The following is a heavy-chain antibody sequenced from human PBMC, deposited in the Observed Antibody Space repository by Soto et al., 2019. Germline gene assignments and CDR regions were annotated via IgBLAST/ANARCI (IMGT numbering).Heavy chain of an antibody. CDR2: ISYDGSNK. CDR3: AKAQGYCSSPSCNALHLDY. CDR1: GFTFSSSG. Sequence: PGRSLRLSCAASGFTFSSSGMHWVLQAPCKGLEWVAVISYDGSNKYYADSVKGRFTISRDNSKNTLYLQMNSLRPDDTGVYYCAKAQGYCSSPSCNALHLDYWGQGT. D-gene: IGHD2-2*01. J-gene: IGHJ4*02. V-gene: IGHV3-30*18.